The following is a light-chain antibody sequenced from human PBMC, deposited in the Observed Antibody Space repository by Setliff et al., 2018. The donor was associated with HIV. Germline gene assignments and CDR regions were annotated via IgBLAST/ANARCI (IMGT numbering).Light chain of an antibody. CDR3: QSYDSSLSGSLV. Sequence: QSALTQPPSVSGAPGQRDTISCTGSSSNIGGGYDVHWYQQVPGRAPKLVIYGDVNRPSGVPDRFSGSKSGSSASLAITGLRTEDEADYCCQSYDSSLSGSLVFGTGTKVTVL. V-gene: IGLV1-40*01. CDR2: GDV. CDR1: SSNIGGGYD. J-gene: IGLJ1*01.